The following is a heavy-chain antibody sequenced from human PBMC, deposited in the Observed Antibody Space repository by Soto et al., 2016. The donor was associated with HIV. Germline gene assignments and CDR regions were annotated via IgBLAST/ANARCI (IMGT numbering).Heavy chain of an antibody. Sequence: EVQLVESGGGLVQPGGSLKLSCAASGFTFSGSAMHWVRQASGKGLEWVGRIRSKANSYATAYAASVKGRFTISRDDSKNTAYLQMNSLKTEDTAVYYCTRLGVYYDSRDDAFDIVGPRDNGHRLF. D-gene: IGHD3-22*01. J-gene: IGHJ3*02. CDR2: IRSKANSYAT. CDR3: TRLGVYYDSRDDAFDI. CDR1: GFTFSGSA. V-gene: IGHV3-73*01.